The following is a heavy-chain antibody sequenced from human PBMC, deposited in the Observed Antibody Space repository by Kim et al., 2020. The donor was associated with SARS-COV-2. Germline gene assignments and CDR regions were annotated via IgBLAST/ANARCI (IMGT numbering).Heavy chain of an antibody. CDR1: GFTFGDYA. Sequence: GGSLRLSCTASGFTFGDYAMSWFRQAPGKGLEWVGFIRSKAYGGTTEYAASVKGRFTISRDDSKSIAYLQMNSLKTEDTAVYYCTREGAYSSGWYWFDPWGQGTLVTVSS. D-gene: IGHD6-19*01. J-gene: IGHJ5*02. CDR2: IRSKAYGGTT. V-gene: IGHV3-49*03. CDR3: TREGAYSSGWYWFDP.